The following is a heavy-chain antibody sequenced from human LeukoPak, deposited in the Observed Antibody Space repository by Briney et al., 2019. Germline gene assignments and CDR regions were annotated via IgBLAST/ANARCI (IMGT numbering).Heavy chain of an antibody. CDR2: ISSSGANT. CDR1: GFTFSSYA. Sequence: GGSLRLSCAASGFTFSSYAMSWVRQAPGKGLEWVSAISSSGANTYYADSEKGRFTISRDNSKNTLYLQMNSLRAEDTAVYYCAKDARGNHYGRLDYWGQGTLVTVSS. CDR3: AKDARGNHYGRLDY. V-gene: IGHV3-23*01. J-gene: IGHJ4*02. D-gene: IGHD4-17*01.